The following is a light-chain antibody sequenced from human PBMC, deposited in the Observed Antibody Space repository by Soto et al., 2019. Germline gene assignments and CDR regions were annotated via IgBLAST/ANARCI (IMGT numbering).Light chain of an antibody. CDR3: QQYNNLPLT. V-gene: IGKV3D-15*01. Sequence: EIVMTLSPSTLSLSPGPRATLSCRASQSVSSNLAWYQQKPGQAPRLLIYGASTRATGIPARFSGSGSGTEFTLTISSLRSEDFAVYYCQQYNNLPLTFGGGTKVDIK. CDR2: GAS. J-gene: IGKJ4*01. CDR1: QSVSSN.